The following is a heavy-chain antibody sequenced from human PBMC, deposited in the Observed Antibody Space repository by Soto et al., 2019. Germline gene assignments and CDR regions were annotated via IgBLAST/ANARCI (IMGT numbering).Heavy chain of an antibody. CDR2: INHSGST. CDR1: GGSFSGYY. V-gene: IGHV4-34*01. CDR3: ARYYCSGNHYYYGKDV. Sequence: SETLSLTCAVYGGSFSGYYWSWIRQPPGKGLEWIGEINHSGSTDYNPSLKSRVTISVDTSKNQFSLKLSSVTAADTAVYYCARYYCSGNHYYYGKDVWGRGTAVTVSS. D-gene: IGHD3-10*01. J-gene: IGHJ6*02.